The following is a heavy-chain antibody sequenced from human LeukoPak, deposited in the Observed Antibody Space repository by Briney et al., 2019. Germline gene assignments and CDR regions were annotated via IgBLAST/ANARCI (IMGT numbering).Heavy chain of an antibody. D-gene: IGHD3-10*01. J-gene: IGHJ4*02. Sequence: GGSLRLSCAASGFTFSSYWMSWVRQAPGKGLEWAANIKQDGSEKFYVDSVKGRFTISRDNAENSLFLQMSSLRADDTAIYYCATADGSYWGQGILVTVSS. CDR3: ATADGSY. V-gene: IGHV3-7*01. CDR2: IKQDGSEK. CDR1: GFTFSSYW.